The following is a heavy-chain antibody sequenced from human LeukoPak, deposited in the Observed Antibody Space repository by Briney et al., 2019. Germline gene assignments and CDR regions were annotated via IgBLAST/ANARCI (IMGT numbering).Heavy chain of an antibody. D-gene: IGHD2-15*01. CDR2: INHGGST. J-gene: IGHJ5*02. Sequence: SETLSLTCAVYGGSFSGYYWSWIRQPPGKGLEWIGEINHGGSTNYNPSLKSRVTISVDTSKNQFSLKLSSVTAADTAVYYCARVAPLIVVVVAAGWNWFDPWGQGTLVTVSS. V-gene: IGHV4-34*01. CDR3: ARVAPLIVVVVAAGWNWFDP. CDR1: GGSFSGYY.